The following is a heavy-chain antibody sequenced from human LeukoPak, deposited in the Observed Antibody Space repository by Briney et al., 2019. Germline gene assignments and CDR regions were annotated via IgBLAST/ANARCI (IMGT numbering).Heavy chain of an antibody. CDR1: GYTFTSYY. CDR3: ARGGQFGRSGLWFFDY. Sequence: SCKASGYTFTSYYMHWVRQAPGQGLEWVAVISYDGSNKYYADSVKGRFTISRDNSKNTLYLQMNSLRAEDTAVYYCARGGQFGRSGLWFFDYWGQGTLVTVSS. V-gene: IGHV3-30*16. J-gene: IGHJ4*02. CDR2: ISYDGSNK. D-gene: IGHD3/OR15-3a*01.